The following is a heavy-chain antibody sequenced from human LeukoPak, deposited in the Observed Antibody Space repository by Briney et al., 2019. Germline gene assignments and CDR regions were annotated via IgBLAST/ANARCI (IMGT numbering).Heavy chain of an antibody. Sequence: GASLQIYCKGSGSHFTTYWIAWARKVTGKGQEWMGIIYPDDSDARYSPSFQGQVTISADKSISTAYLQWNRLKASDTAMYYCTRLDYHDSSTLDYWGQGTLVTVSS. D-gene: IGHD3-22*01. CDR3: TRLDYHDSSTLDY. J-gene: IGHJ4*02. CDR2: IYPDDSDA. CDR1: GSHFTTYW. V-gene: IGHV5-51*01.